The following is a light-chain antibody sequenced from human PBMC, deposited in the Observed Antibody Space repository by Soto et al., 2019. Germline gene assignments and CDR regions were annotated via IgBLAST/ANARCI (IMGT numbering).Light chain of an antibody. CDR3: SSYTSSSTLYV. J-gene: IGLJ1*01. CDR2: DVS. Sequence: QSALTQPASVSGSPGQSITISCTGTSSDVGGYNYVSWYQQHPGKAPKLIIYDVSNRPSGVSNRFSGSKSGNTASLTISGLQAEDVADYYCSSYTSSSTLYVFGPGPKVTVL. CDR1: SSDVGGYNY. V-gene: IGLV2-14*01.